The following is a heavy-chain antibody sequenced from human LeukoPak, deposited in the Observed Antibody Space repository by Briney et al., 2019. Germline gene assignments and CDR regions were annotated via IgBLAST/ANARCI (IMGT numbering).Heavy chain of an antibody. CDR2: INWNGGST. D-gene: IGHD3-3*01. V-gene: IGHV3-20*04. CDR3: ARDRRLRFLEWLLYYYYMDV. J-gene: IGHJ6*03. CDR1: GFTFDDYG. Sequence: GGSLRLSCAASGFTFDDYGMSWVRQAPGKGLEWVSGINWNGGSTGYADSVKGRFTISRDNAKNSLYLQMNSLRAEDTALYYCARDRRLRFLEWLLYYYYMDVWGKGTTVTVSS.